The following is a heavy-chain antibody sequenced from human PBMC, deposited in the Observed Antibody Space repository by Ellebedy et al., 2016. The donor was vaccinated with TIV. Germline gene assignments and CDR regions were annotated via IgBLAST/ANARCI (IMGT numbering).Heavy chain of an antibody. Sequence: SETLSLXCAVYGGSFSGYYWGWIRQPPGKGLEWIGSIYYSGSTYYNPSLKSRVTISVDTSKNQFSLKLSSVTAADTAVYYCARDDSTIFGVVPNYFDYWGQGTLVTVSS. J-gene: IGHJ4*02. CDR2: IYYSGST. V-gene: IGHV4-34*01. CDR1: GGSFSGYY. D-gene: IGHD3-3*01. CDR3: ARDDSTIFGVVPNYFDY.